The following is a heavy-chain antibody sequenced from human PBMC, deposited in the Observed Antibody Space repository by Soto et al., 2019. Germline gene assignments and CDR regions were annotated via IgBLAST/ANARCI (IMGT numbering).Heavy chain of an antibody. V-gene: IGHV1-69*13. CDR3: ARDRSKTYYYDSSGYTLDY. D-gene: IGHD3-22*01. Sequence: ASVKVSCKASGGTFSSYAISWVRQAPGQGLEWMGGIIPIFGTANYAQKFQGRVTITADESTSTAYMELSSLRSEDTAVYYCARDRSKTYYYDSSGYTLDYWGQGTLVTVSS. CDR1: GGTFSSYA. J-gene: IGHJ4*02. CDR2: IIPIFGTA.